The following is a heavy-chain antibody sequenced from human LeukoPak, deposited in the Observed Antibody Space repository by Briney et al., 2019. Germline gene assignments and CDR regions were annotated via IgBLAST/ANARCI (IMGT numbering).Heavy chain of an antibody. V-gene: IGHV1-2*02. CDR1: GGTFSSYA. Sequence: ASVKVSCKASGGTFSSYAISWVRQAPGQGLEWMGWINPNSGGTNYAQKFQGRVAMTRDTSIGTAYMELSRLRSDDTAVYYCASLSTGAAFDIWGQGTMVTVSS. CDR2: INPNSGGT. J-gene: IGHJ3*02. CDR3: ASLSTGAAFDI. D-gene: IGHD1-14*01.